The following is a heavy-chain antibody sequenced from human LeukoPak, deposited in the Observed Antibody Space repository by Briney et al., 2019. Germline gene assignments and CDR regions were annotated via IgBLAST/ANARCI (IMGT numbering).Heavy chain of an antibody. D-gene: IGHD3-22*01. J-gene: IGHJ4*02. CDR1: GFTFNNYA. Sequence: PGGSLRLSCAASGFTFNNYAMTWVRQAPGKGLEWVSAISASGGSTYYPDSVKGRFTISRDNSKNTLYLQMNSLRAEDTAVYYCAKDPAGYYDSSGYYYMYYFDYWGQGTLVTVSS. CDR3: AKDPAGYYDSSGYYYMYYFDY. CDR2: ISASGGST. V-gene: IGHV3-23*01.